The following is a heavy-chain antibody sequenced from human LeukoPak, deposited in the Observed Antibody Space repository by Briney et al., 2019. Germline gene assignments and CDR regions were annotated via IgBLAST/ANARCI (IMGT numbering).Heavy chain of an antibody. V-gene: IGHV4-61*02. CDR3: AREGRDDVWSGYVDC. Sequence: PSETLSLTCTVSGGSISSGSYYWSWIRQPAGKGLEWIGRIYTSGNTNNNPSLKSRVTMSVDTSKNQFSLKLSSVTAADTAVYYCAREGRDDVWSGYVDCWGQGTLVTVSS. J-gene: IGHJ4*02. D-gene: IGHD3-3*01. CDR1: GGSISSGSYY. CDR2: IYTSGNT.